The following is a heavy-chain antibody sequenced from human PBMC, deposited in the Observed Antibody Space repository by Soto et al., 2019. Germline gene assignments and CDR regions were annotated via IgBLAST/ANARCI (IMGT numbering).Heavy chain of an antibody. CDR1: GFTFSTYS. CDR2: ISSSSSTI. D-gene: IGHD3-22*01. Sequence: GGSLRLSCAASGFTFSTYSMNWVRQAPGKGLEWVSYISSSSSTIFYTDSVKGRFTVSRDNAKNSLYLKINSLRAEDMFVYSCARPTYYYDSSGPPAYWGQETLVTVSS. V-gene: IGHV3-48*01. CDR3: ARPTYYYDSSGPPAY. J-gene: IGHJ4*02.